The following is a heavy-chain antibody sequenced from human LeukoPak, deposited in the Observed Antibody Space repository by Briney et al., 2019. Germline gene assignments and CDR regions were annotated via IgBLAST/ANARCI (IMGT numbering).Heavy chain of an antibody. Sequence: GGSLRLSCAASGFTVSSNYMSWVRQAPGKGLEWVSVIYSGGSTYYADSVKGRFTISRDNSKNTLYLQMNSLRAEDTAVYYCARDGRFLGLDAFDIWGQGTMVTVSS. J-gene: IGHJ3*02. D-gene: IGHD3-3*01. CDR3: ARDGRFLGLDAFDI. CDR2: IYSGGST. V-gene: IGHV3-53*01. CDR1: GFTVSSNY.